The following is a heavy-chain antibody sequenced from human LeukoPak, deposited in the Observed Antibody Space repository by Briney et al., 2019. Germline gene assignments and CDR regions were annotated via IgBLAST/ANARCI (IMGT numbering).Heavy chain of an antibody. D-gene: IGHD5-12*01. CDR3: ARRRGYSGYDPPRPFDY. J-gene: IGHJ4*02. V-gene: IGHV4-34*01. CDR1: GGSFSGYY. CDR2: INHSGST. Sequence: SETLSLTCAVYGGSFSGYYWSWIRHPPGKGLEWIGEINHSGSTNYNPSLKSRVTISVDTSKNQFSLKLSSVTAADTAVYYCARRRGYSGYDPPRPFDYWGQGTLVTVSS.